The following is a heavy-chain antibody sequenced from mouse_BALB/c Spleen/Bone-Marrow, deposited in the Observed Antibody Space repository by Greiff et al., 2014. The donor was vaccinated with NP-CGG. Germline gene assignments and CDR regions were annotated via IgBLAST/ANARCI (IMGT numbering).Heavy chain of an antibody. CDR2: IDPANGNT. CDR3: AAYYYGSSQFAY. V-gene: IGHV14-3*02. D-gene: IGHD1-1*01. J-gene: IGHJ3*01. Sequence: EVKLVESGAELVKPGASVKLSCTASGFNIKDTYMHWVKQRPEQGLEWIGRIDPANGNTKYDPKFQGKATITADTSSNIAYLQLSSLTSEDTAVYYCAAYYYGSSQFAYWGQGTLVTVSA. CDR1: GFNIKDTY.